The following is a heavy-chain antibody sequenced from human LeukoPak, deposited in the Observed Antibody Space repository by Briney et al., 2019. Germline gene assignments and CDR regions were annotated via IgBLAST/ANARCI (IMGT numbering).Heavy chain of an antibody. CDR3: ARDSTNFDY. V-gene: IGHV3-21*01. J-gene: IGHJ4*02. Sequence: PGGSLRLPCAASGFTFSRYSMNWVRQAPGKGLEWVSSISSNSNYIYYADSVKGRFTIPRDNAKNSLYLRMNSLRAGDTAVYYCARDSTNFDYWGQGTLVTVSS. CDR1: GFTFSRYS. D-gene: IGHD5-24*01. CDR2: ISSNSNYI.